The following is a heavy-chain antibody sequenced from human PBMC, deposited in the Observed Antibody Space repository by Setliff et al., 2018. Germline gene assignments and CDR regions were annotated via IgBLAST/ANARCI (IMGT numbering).Heavy chain of an antibody. CDR3: ARDVGVIDS. J-gene: IGHJ4*02. V-gene: IGHV3-48*01. CDR1: GFTFTTYT. CDR2: ISPSSNIV. D-gene: IGHD3-10*01. Sequence: GSLRLSCAASGFTFTTYTMNWVSQSPGKGLEWVSYISPSSNIVDFSDSVKDRFTISRDNAKNSVYLQMNSLRAEDTAVYYCARDVGVIDSWGQGTLVTVSS.